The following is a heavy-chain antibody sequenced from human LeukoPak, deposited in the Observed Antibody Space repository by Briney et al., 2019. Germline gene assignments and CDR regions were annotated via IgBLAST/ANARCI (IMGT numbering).Heavy chain of an antibody. D-gene: IGHD2-2*02. CDR3: ARETVVVVPAAISYYYYYGMDV. V-gene: IGHV1-69*04. Sequence: SVKVSCKASGGTFSSYAISWVRQAPGQGLEWMGRIIPILGIANYAQKFQGRVTITADKSTSTAYMELSSLRSEDTAVYYCARETVVVVPAAISYYYYYGMDVWGQGTTVTVSS. J-gene: IGHJ6*02. CDR1: GGTFSSYA. CDR2: IIPILGIA.